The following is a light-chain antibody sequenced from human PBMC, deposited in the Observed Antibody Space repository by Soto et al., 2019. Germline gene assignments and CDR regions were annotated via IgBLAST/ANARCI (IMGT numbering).Light chain of an antibody. Sequence: EIVLTQSPVILSLSPGERATLSCRANQSISTYLAWYQQKPGQAPRLIIFDASNRATGIPARFRGSGSGTDFTLTITSLETEDSEIYYCQQCYNWPRGFTFGQGTTLEIK. CDR3: QQCYNWPRGFT. V-gene: IGKV3-11*01. J-gene: IGKJ2*01. CDR2: DAS. CDR1: QSISTY.